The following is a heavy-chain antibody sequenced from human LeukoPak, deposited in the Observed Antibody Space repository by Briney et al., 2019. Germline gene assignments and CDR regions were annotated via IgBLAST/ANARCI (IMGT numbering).Heavy chain of an antibody. J-gene: IGHJ4*02. D-gene: IGHD6-19*01. CDR3: ASIAVAGTAFDY. CDR2: IYYSGST. CDR1: GGSISSGDYY. V-gene: IGHV4-30-4*01. Sequence: SETLSLTCTVSGGSISSGDYYWSWIRQPPGKGLEWIGYIYYSGSTYYNPSLKSRVTISVDTSKNQFSLELSSVTAADTAVYYCASIAVAGTAFDYWGQGTLVTVSS.